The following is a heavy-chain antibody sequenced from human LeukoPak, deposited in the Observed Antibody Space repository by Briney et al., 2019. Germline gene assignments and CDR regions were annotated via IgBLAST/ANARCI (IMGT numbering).Heavy chain of an antibody. D-gene: IGHD6-13*01. CDR2: IYYSGST. J-gene: IGHJ5*02. Sequence: PSETLSLTCTVSGGSISSSSYYWGWIRQPPGKGLEWIGSIYYSGSTYYNPSLKSRVTISVDTSKNQFSLKLSSVTAADTAVYYCARSAATGTHNWFDPWGQGTLVTVSS. CDR1: GGSISSSSYY. CDR3: ARSAATGTHNWFDP. V-gene: IGHV4-39*07.